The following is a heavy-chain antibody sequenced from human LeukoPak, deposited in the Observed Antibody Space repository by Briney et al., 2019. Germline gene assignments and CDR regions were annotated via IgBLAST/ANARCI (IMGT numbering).Heavy chain of an antibody. D-gene: IGHD3-9*01. Sequence: GGSLRLSCVASGFDFTSYTMSWVRQAPGKGLEWVAKMKEDGSAIYYADSVKGRFTICRDNAKNSLCLQMSSLTVEDTAVYYCARGGARYLDNWGQGTLVTVSS. CDR1: GFDFTSYT. V-gene: IGHV3-7*01. CDR2: MKEDGSAI. J-gene: IGHJ4*02. CDR3: ARGGARYLDN.